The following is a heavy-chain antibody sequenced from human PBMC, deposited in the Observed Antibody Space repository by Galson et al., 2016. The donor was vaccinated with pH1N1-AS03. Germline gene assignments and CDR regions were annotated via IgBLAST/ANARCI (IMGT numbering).Heavy chain of an antibody. CDR2: ISGSGNNT. CDR3: AKDKGLGGGSCYQY. D-gene: IGHD2-15*01. Sequence: SLRLSCAASGFTFGSFAMSWVRQAPGKGLEWVSAISGSGNNTYYGDSVKGRLTISRDNSKNMLYLQMNSLRAEDTAVYYCAKDKGLGGGSCYQYWGQGTLVTASS. J-gene: IGHJ4*02. CDR1: GFTFGSFA. V-gene: IGHV3-23*01.